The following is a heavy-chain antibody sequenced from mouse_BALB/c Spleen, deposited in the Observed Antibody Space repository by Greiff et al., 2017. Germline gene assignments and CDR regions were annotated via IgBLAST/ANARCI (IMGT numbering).Heavy chain of an antibody. CDR1: GFTFSDYY. CDR2: ISDGGSYT. V-gene: IGHV5-4*02. Sequence: DVKLVESGGGLVKPGGSLKLSCAASGFTFSDYYMYWVRQTPEKRLEWVATISDGGSYTYYPDSVKGRFTISRDNAKNNLYLQMSSLKSEDTAMYYCARDTYGYDWDYWGQGTSVTVSS. D-gene: IGHD2-2*01. J-gene: IGHJ4*01. CDR3: ARDTYGYDWDY.